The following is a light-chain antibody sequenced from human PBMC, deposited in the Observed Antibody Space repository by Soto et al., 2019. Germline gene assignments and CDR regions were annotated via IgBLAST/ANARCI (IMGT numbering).Light chain of an antibody. CDR1: QTVSSA. CDR3: QQYNDWPWT. V-gene: IGKV3-15*01. CDR2: GAS. Sequence: EIVLTQSPATLSLSPGERATLSCRASQTVSSARLAWFQQKPGQAPRLLIHGASTRAPGFPARFSGSGSGTDFTLTISSLQSEDFAVYYCQQYNDWPWTFGQGTKVDIK. J-gene: IGKJ1*01.